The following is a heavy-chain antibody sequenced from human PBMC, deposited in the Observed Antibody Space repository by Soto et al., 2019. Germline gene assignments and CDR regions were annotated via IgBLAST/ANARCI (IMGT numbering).Heavy chain of an antibody. CDR2: IYYSGST. D-gene: IGHD2-15*01. J-gene: IGHJ4*02. CDR3: ARHTPAISISDH. Sequence: QLQLQESGPGLVKPSETLSLTCTVSGGSISSSSYYWGWIRQPPGKGLEWIGSIYYSGSTYYNPSPKSLVTISVDTSKNQFALKLSSVTAADTAVYYCARHTPAISISDHWGQGTRVTVYS. V-gene: IGHV4-39*01. CDR1: GGSISSSSYY.